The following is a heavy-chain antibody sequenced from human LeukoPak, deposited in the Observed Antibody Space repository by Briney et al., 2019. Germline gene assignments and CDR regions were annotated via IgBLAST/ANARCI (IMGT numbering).Heavy chain of an antibody. Sequence: GASVKVSCKASGYTFTSYDINWVRQATGQGLEWMGWMNPNSGNTGYAQTFQGRVTMTRDTSMSTAYMDLSSLRSDDTAVCYCAREVTRGVYDYWGQGTLVTVSS. D-gene: IGHD3-10*01. CDR2: MNPNSGNT. V-gene: IGHV1-8*01. J-gene: IGHJ4*02. CDR1: GYTFTSYD. CDR3: AREVTRGVYDY.